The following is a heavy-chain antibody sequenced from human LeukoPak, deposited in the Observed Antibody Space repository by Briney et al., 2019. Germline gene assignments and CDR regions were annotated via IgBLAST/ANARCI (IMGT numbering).Heavy chain of an antibody. CDR1: GFTFSSYG. CDR2: IWYDGSNK. CDR3: AGDPSLIGAVAGTQDY. D-gene: IGHD6-19*01. Sequence: GRSLRLSCAASGFTFSSYGMHWVRQAPGKGLEWVAVIWYDGSNKYYADSVKGRFTISRDNSKNTLYLQMNSLRAEDTAVYYCAGDPSLIGAVAGTQDYWGQGTLVTVSS. V-gene: IGHV3-33*01. J-gene: IGHJ4*02.